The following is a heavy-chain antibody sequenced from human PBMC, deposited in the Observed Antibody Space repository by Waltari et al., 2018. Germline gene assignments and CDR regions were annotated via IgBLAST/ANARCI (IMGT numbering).Heavy chain of an antibody. Sequence: EVHLVESGGGLIQPGGSLRLSCVASGFTVSSNYMSWVRQAQGKGLEGVSVIYTGGSTYYADSVKGRFTSSRDNSKNTLYLQMSGPRAEDTAVYYCATADNQDYGDYLDYWGQGTLVTVSS. D-gene: IGHD4-17*01. CDR2: IYTGGST. CDR3: ATADNQDYGDYLDY. CDR1: GFTVSSNY. J-gene: IGHJ4*02. V-gene: IGHV3-53*01.